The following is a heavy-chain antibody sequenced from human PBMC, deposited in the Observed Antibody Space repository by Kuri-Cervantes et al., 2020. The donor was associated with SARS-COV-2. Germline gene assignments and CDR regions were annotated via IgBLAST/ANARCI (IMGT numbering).Heavy chain of an antibody. V-gene: IGHV3-48*03. CDR2: ISSSGSTI. D-gene: IGHD1-1*01. CDR1: GFTFSSYE. CDR3: VRDGDHWNFDY. J-gene: IGHJ4*02. Sequence: LSLTCAASGFTFSSYEMNWVRQAPGKGLEWVSYISSSGSTIYYADSVKGRFTISRDNAKNMLFLQMNSLRAEGTAVYYCVRDGDHWNFDYWGQGTLVTVSS.